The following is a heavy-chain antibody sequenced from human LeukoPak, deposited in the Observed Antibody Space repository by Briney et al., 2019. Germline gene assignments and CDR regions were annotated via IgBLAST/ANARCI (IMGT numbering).Heavy chain of an antibody. D-gene: IGHD5-18*01. Sequence: SETLSLTCAVYGGSFSGYYWSWIRQPPGKGLEWIGEINHSGSTNSNPSLKSRVTISVDTSKSQFSLRLSSVTAADTAVYYCARDLGDTAMVTFDYWGQGTLVTVSS. CDR3: ARDLGDTAMVTFDY. CDR2: INHSGST. CDR1: GGSFSGYY. V-gene: IGHV4-34*01. J-gene: IGHJ4*02.